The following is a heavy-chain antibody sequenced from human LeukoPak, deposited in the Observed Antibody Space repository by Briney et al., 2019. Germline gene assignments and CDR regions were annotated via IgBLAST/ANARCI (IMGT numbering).Heavy chain of an antibody. V-gene: IGHV1-58*02. CDR2: IVVGSGKT. J-gene: IGHJ5*02. CDR3: VRDRSSSLTWFDP. CDR1: GFTFISSA. D-gene: IGHD6-13*01. Sequence: GASVKVSCKASGFTFISSAMQWVRQARGQRLEWIGWIVVGSGKTNYAQNFQERVTISRDKSTSTVHMELSRLRSEDTAVYYCVRDRSSSLTWFDPWGQGTLVTVSS.